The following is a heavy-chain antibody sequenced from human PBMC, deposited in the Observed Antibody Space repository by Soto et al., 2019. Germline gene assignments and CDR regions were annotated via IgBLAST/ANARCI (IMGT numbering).Heavy chain of an antibody. Sequence: GASVKVSCKASGGTFSSYAISWVRQAPGQGLEWMGGIIPIFGTANYAQKFQGRVTITADESTSTAYMELSSLRSEDTAVYYCARDLTNYDFWSGYSGSHFDYWGQGTLVPVSS. J-gene: IGHJ4*02. CDR2: IIPIFGTA. CDR3: ARDLTNYDFWSGYSGSHFDY. CDR1: GGTFSSYA. V-gene: IGHV1-69*13. D-gene: IGHD3-3*01.